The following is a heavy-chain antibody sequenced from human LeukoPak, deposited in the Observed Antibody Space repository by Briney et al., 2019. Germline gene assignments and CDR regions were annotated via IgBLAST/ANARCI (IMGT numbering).Heavy chain of an antibody. Sequence: NPSETLSLTCTVSGGSISSYYWSWIRQPPGKGLEWIGYIYYSGSTNYNPSLKSRVTISVDTSKNQFSLKLSSVTAADTAVYYCARLSAYYGDYWFDYWGQGTLVTVSS. CDR3: ARLSAYYGDYWFDY. CDR1: GGSISSYY. CDR2: IYYSGST. J-gene: IGHJ5*01. V-gene: IGHV4-59*01. D-gene: IGHD4-17*01.